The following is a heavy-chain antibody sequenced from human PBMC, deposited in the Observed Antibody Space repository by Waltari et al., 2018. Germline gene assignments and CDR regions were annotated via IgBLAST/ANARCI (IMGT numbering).Heavy chain of an antibody. J-gene: IGHJ4*02. CDR3: VRVDNNGLEPFDY. CDR1: GFTPSNYW. CDR2: INGDGSRM. Sequence: EVQLVESGVDLVQPGGSLRLSCASSGFTPSNYWIHWVRQAPGKGLVWVSCINGDGSRMTYADSVKGRFTLSRDNAKSTVYLQMSSLRAEDTALYYCVRVDNNGLEPFDYWGQGTLVTVSS. V-gene: IGHV3-74*01. D-gene: IGHD1-1*01.